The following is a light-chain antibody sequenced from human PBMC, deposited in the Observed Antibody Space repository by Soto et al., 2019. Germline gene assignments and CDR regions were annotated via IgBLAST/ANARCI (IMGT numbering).Light chain of an antibody. CDR2: GAS. J-gene: IGKJ1*01. CDR1: QSVSSSY. Sequence: DIVLTQSPGTLSLSPGERATLSCTTSQSVSSSYLAWYQQKPGQPHRLLIYGASSRATGIPDRFSGSGSVTDFTLTISRLEPEDFAVYYCQQYGRSWWTFGQGTKVEIK. V-gene: IGKV3-20*01. CDR3: QQYGRSWWT.